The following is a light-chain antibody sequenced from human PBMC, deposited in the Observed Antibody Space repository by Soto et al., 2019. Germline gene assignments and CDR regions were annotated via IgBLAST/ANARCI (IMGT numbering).Light chain of an antibody. CDR1: SSDVGSYNL. CDR3: TSYAASNILV. Sequence: QSALTQPASVSGSPGQSITISCTGTSSDVGSYNLVSWYQQHPGKAPKLMIYEVSKRPSGVPDRFSGSKSGSTASLTVSGLQAEDEADYYCTSYAASNILVFGGGTKLTVL. CDR2: EVS. J-gene: IGLJ2*01. V-gene: IGLV2-23*02.